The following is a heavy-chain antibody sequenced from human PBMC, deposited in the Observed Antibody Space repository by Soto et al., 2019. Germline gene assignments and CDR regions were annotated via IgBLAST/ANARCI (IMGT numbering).Heavy chain of an antibody. J-gene: IGHJ4*02. V-gene: IGHV1-69*04. CDR1: GYTFTSYD. Sequence: SVKVSCKASGYTFTSYDINWVRQATGQGLEWMGRIIPILGIANYAQKFQGRVTITADKSTSTAYMELSSLRSEDTAVYYCARGLAGDLQTSFDYWGQGTLVTVSS. CDR3: ARGLAGDLQTSFDY. CDR2: IIPILGIA.